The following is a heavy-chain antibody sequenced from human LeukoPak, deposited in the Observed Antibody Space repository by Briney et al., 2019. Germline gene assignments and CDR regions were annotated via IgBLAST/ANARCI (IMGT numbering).Heavy chain of an antibody. CDR3: ARAYDSSGCFDY. V-gene: IGHV4-34*01. J-gene: IGHJ4*02. Sequence: SETLSLTCAVYGGSLSAYYWSWIRQPPGKGLEWIGEINHSGSTNYSPSLKSRVTISVDTPKNQFSLKLRSVTAADTAVYYCARAYDSSGCFDYWGQGTLVTVSS. D-gene: IGHD3-22*01. CDR1: GGSLSAYY. CDR2: INHSGST.